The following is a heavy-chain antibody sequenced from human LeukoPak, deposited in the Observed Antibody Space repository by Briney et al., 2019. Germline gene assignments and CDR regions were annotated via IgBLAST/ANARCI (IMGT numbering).Heavy chain of an antibody. CDR3: AKQLGYCSDGSCYFPY. D-gene: IGHD2-15*01. CDR2: ISSSGSTI. Sequence: GGSLRLSCAASGFTFSDYYMSWIRQAPGKGLEWVSYISSSGSTIYYADSVQGRFTISRDNSKSTLCLQMNSLRAEDTAVYYCAKQLGYCSDGSCYFPYWGQGTLVTVSS. V-gene: IGHV3-11*01. CDR1: GFTFSDYY. J-gene: IGHJ4*02.